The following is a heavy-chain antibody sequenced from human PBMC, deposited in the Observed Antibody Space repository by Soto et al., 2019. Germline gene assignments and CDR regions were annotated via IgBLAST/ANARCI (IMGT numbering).Heavy chain of an antibody. V-gene: IGHV1-69*13. CDR2: IIPIFGTA. J-gene: IGHJ6*02. CDR1: GGTFSSYA. Sequence: GASVKVSCKASGGTFSSYAISWVRQAPGQGLEWMGGIIPIFGTANYAQKFQGRVTITADESTSTAYMELSSLRSEDTAVYYCARDRRGTGVYYYYGMDVWGQGTTVTVS. CDR3: ARDRRGTGVYYYYGMDV. D-gene: IGHD3-10*01.